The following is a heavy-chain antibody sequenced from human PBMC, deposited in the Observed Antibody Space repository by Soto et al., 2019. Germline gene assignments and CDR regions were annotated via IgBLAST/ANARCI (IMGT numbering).Heavy chain of an antibody. V-gene: IGHV4-39*01. CDR3: ARRQGGITIFGVARHDFDY. J-gene: IGHJ4*02. Sequence: SETLSLTCTVSGGSISSSSYYWGWIRQPPGKRLEWIGSIYYSGSTYYNPSLKSRVTISVDTSKNQFSLKLSSVTAADTAVYYCARRQGGITIFGVARHDFDYWGQGTLVTVSS. D-gene: IGHD3-3*01. CDR2: IYYSGST. CDR1: GGSISSSSYY.